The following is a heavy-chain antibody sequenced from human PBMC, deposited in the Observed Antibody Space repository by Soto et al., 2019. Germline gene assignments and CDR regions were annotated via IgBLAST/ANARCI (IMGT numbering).Heavy chain of an antibody. Sequence: GGSLRLSCAASGFTFDDYAMHWVRQAPGKGLEWVSGISWNSGSIGYADSVKGRFTISRDNAKNSLYLQMNSLRAEDTALYYCAKDSGYHTRRYPHDAFDIWGQGTMVTVAS. CDR2: ISWNSGSI. CDR1: GFTFDDYA. J-gene: IGHJ3*02. V-gene: IGHV3-9*01. CDR3: AKDSGYHTRRYPHDAFDI. D-gene: IGHD3-22*01.